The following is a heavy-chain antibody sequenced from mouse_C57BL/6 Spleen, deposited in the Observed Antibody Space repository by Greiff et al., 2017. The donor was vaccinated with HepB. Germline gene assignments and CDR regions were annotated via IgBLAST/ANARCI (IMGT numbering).Heavy chain of an antibody. V-gene: IGHV1-50*01. CDR2: IDPSDSYH. Sequence: QVQLQQPGAELVKPGSSVKLSCKASGYTFTSYWMQWVKQRPGQGLEWIGEIDPSDSYHNYKQKFKGKATLTVDTSSSTAYMQLSSLTSEDSAVYYCARVITFNYYAMDYWGQGTSVTVSS. CDR1: GYTFTSYW. J-gene: IGHJ4*01. D-gene: IGHD2-4*01. CDR3: ARVITFNYYAMDY.